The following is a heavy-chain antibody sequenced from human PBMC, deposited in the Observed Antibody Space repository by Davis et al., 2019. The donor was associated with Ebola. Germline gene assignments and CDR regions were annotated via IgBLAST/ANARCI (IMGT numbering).Heavy chain of an antibody. J-gene: IGHJ5*02. CDR2: ISGSGGST. D-gene: IGHD3-9*01. Sequence: GESLKISCAASGFTFSNAWMSWVRQAPGKGLEWVSAISGSGGSTYYADSVKGRFTISRDNSKNTLYLQMNSLRAEDTAVYYCARDSVRNYDILIGYHWFDPWGQGTLVTVSS. CDR3: ARDSVRNYDILIGYHWFDP. CDR1: GFTFSNAW. V-gene: IGHV3-23*01.